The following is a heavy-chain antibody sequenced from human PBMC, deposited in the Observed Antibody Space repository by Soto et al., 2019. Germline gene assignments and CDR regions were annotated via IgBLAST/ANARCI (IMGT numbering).Heavy chain of an antibody. V-gene: IGHV3-21*01. CDR2: ISSSSSYI. D-gene: IGHD3-3*01. J-gene: IGHJ6*02. CDR3: ARDSSPGALRFLEWSPGGGGMDV. CDR1: GFTFSSYS. Sequence: NPGGSLRLSCAASGFTFSSYSMNWVRQAPGKGLEWVSSISSSSSYIYYADSVKGRFTIPRDNAKNSLYLQMNSLRAEDTAVYYCARDSSPGALRFLEWSPGGGGMDVWGQGTTVTVSS.